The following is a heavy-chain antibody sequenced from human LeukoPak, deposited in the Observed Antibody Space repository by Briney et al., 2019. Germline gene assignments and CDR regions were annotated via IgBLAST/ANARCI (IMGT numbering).Heavy chain of an antibody. J-gene: IGHJ6*03. CDR3: ARGLRRTVKNALISTKRAYYMDV. D-gene: IGHD4-17*01. CDR2: IYCSGST. CDR1: GASISSDNYY. Sequence: SETLSLTCTVSGASISSDNYYWGWIRQPPGKGLEWIGYIYCSGSTNYNPSLKSRVTISVDTSKNQFSLKLSSVTAADTAVYCCARGLRRTVKNALISTKRAYYMDVWGKGTTVTVSS. V-gene: IGHV4-61*05.